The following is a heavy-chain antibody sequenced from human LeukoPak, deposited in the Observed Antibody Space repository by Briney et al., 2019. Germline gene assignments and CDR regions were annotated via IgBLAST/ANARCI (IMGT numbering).Heavy chain of an antibody. V-gene: IGHV3-74*01. D-gene: IGHD2/OR15-2a*01. J-gene: IGHJ4*02. CDR1: GFTFSSYD. Sequence: GGSLRLSCVASGFTFSSYDMHWVRQAPGKGLVWVSRINSDGSSTSYADSVKGRFTISRDNAKNTLYLQMNSLRAEDTAVYYCARDFHRGYYIDYWGQGTLVTVSS. CDR3: ARDFHRGYYIDY. CDR2: INSDGSST.